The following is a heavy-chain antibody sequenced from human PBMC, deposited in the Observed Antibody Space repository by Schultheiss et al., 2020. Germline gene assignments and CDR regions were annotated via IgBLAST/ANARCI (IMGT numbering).Heavy chain of an antibody. CDR2: ISGSGGST. CDR3: ANLGPRYSSSWYF. CDR1: GFTVSSNY. J-gene: IGHJ4*02. V-gene: IGHV3-23*01. D-gene: IGHD6-13*01. Sequence: WGSLRLSCAASGFTVSSNYMSWVRQAPGKGLEWVSAISGSGGSTYYADSVKGRFTISRDNAKNSLYLQMNSLRAEDTAVYYCANLGPRYSSSWYFWGQGTLVTVSS.